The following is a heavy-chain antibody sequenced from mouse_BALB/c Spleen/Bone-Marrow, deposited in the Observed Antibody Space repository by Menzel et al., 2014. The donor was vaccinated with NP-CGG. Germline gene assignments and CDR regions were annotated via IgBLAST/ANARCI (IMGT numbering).Heavy chain of an antibody. J-gene: IGHJ3*01. CDR3: ERLSYYGRFAY. D-gene: IGHD1-1*01. CDR1: GFDFSRYW. Sequence: EVHLVESGGGLVQPGGSLKLSCAASGFDFSRYWMSWVRQAPGQGLEWVGEINPDSSTINYTPSLKDKFIISRDNAKNTLYLQMSKVRSEDTALYYCERLSYYGRFAYWGQGTLVTVSA. V-gene: IGHV4-1*02. CDR2: INPDSSTI.